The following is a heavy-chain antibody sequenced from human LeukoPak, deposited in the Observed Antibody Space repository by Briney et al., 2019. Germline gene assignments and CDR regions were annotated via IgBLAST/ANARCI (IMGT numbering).Heavy chain of an antibody. D-gene: IGHD6-13*01. V-gene: IGHV4-30-2*01. CDR2: NYHSEST. J-gene: IGHJ5*02. CDR3: GRAARLAAAGSLWFDL. CDR1: GVSISSGGYS. Sequence: SETLSLTCAVSGVSISSGGYSWSWLPQAPGKGLECIGYNYHSESTYYNPSIKSRVTTTVNSKNNLYPQKLSLVTDAATACYYWGRAARLAAAGSLWFDLWGQGTRLTVP.